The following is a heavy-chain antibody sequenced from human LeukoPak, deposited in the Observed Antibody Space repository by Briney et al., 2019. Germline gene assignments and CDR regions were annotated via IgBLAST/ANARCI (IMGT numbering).Heavy chain of an antibody. Sequence: ASETLSLTCTVSGGSISSGSYYRSWIRQPAGKGLEWIGEINHSGSTNYNPSLKSRVTISVDTSKNQFSLKLSSVTAADTAVYYCARGYSYGSSFGYYYYYYMDVWGKGTTVTVSS. V-gene: IGHV4-61*10. J-gene: IGHJ6*03. CDR1: GGSISSGSYY. CDR2: INHSGST. D-gene: IGHD5-18*01. CDR3: ARGYSYGSSFGYYYYYYMDV.